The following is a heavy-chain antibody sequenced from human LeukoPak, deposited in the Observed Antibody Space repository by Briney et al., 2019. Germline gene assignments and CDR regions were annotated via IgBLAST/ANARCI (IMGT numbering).Heavy chain of an antibody. J-gene: IGHJ4*02. D-gene: IGHD3-3*01. V-gene: IGHV1-18*01. CDR1: GYTFSSFG. CDR3: ARAPAVKGRITIYGVDNPDFDY. Sequence: GASVKVSCKASGYTFSSFGISWVRQAPGQGLEWMGWISAYNGNTNYAQKFQGRVTMTTDTSTSTAYMELRSLRSDDTAVYYCARAPAVKGRITIYGVDNPDFDYWGQGTLVTVSS. CDR2: ISAYNGNT.